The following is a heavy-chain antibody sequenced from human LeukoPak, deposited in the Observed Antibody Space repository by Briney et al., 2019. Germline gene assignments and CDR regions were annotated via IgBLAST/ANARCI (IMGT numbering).Heavy chain of an antibody. CDR2: IIPILGIA. CDR1: GGTFSSYA. Sequence: SVKVSCKASGGTFSSYAISWVRQAPGQELEWMGRIIPILGIANYAQKFQGRVTITADESTSTAYMELSSLRSEDTAVYYCARGSIAGPLVLYDYWGQGTLVTVSS. CDR3: ARGSIAGPLVLYDY. J-gene: IGHJ4*02. D-gene: IGHD6-6*01. V-gene: IGHV1-69*04.